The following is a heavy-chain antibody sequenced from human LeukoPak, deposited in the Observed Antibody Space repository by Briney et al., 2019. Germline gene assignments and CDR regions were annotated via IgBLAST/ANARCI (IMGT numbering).Heavy chain of an antibody. V-gene: IGHV3-30*18. CDR3: AKRLRGQGNWFDP. J-gene: IGHJ5*02. CDR1: GFTFSSYG. CDR2: ISYDGSNK. Sequence: GRSLRLSCAASGFTFSSYGMHWVRQAPGKGLEWVAVISYDGSNKYYADSVKGRFTISRDNSKNTLYLQMNSLRAEDTAVYYCAKRLRGQGNWFDPWGQGTLVTVSS. D-gene: IGHD4-17*01.